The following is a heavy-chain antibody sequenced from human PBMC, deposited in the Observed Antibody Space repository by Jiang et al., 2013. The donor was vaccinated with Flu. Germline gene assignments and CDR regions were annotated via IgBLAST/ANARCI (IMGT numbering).Heavy chain of an antibody. CDR1: GGTFSSYA. CDR3: ARIYCGGDCYRPDYYYYGMDV. CDR2: IIPIFGTA. D-gene: IGHD2-21*02. V-gene: IGHV1-69*06. J-gene: IGHJ6*02. Sequence: GAEVKKPGSSVKVSCKASGGTFSSYAISWVRQAPGQGLEWMGGIIPIFGTANYAQKFQGRVTITADKSTSTAYMELSSLRSEDTAVYYCARIYCGGDCYRPDYYYYGMDVWGQGTTVTVSS.